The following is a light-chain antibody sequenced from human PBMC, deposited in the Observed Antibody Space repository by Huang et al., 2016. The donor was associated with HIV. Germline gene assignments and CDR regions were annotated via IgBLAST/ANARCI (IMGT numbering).Light chain of an antibody. CDR2: LGS. J-gene: IGKJ1*01. V-gene: IGKV2-28*01. CDR1: QRLLHSNGYKY. CDR3: MQVLQTPRT. Sequence: DIVMTQSPLSLSVTPGEPASISCRSSQRLLHSNGYKYLDWYLQKPGQFPKLLIYLGSNRASGVPDRFRGGGSGTDFTLKISRVEAEDVGIYYCMQVLQTPRTFGQGTKVEI.